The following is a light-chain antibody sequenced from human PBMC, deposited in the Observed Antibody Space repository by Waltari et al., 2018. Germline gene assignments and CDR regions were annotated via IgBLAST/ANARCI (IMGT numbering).Light chain of an antibody. Sequence: EIVMTQSPDTLSVSPGERATLSCRASQNIGNNLAWYQQKPGQAPRLLIYGASSTAIGIPDRFSGSGSVTEFTLTISSLQSEDFAVYLCHQYNSWPPYTFGQGTKLEIK. CDR2: GAS. J-gene: IGKJ2*01. CDR1: QNIGNN. V-gene: IGKV3-15*01. CDR3: HQYNSWPPYT.